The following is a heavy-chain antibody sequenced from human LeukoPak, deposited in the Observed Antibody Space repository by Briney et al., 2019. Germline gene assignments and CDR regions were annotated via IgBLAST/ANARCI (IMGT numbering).Heavy chain of an antibody. CDR3: ATEEVYYYDSSGYYPYFDY. V-gene: IGHV1-24*01. CDR2: FDPEDGET. CDR1: AYTLTELS. Sequence: ASVKVSRKVSAYTLTELSMHWVRQAPGKGLEWMGGFDPEDGETIYAQKFQGRVTMTEDTSTDTAYMELSSLRSEDTAVYYCATEEVYYYDSSGYYPYFDYWGQGTLVTVSS. J-gene: IGHJ4*02. D-gene: IGHD3-22*01.